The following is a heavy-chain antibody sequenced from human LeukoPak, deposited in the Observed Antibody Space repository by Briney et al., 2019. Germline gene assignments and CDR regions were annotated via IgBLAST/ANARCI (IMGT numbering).Heavy chain of an antibody. CDR1: GFTFSSYA. Sequence: GGSLRLSCAAAGFTFSSYAMSWGCQAPGKGLKWVSAISGSGGSTYYADSVKGRFTISRDNSKNTLYLQMNSLRAEDTAVYYCAKDISSSSWYLASMDVWGKGTTVTVSS. CDR3: AKDISSSSWYLASMDV. J-gene: IGHJ6*04. CDR2: ISGSGGST. V-gene: IGHV3-23*01. D-gene: IGHD6-13*01.